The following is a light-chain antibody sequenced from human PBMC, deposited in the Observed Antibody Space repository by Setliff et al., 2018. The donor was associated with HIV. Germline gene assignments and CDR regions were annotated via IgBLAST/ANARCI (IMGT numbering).Light chain of an antibody. J-gene: IGLJ1*01. Sequence: QSALAQPPSASGSPGQSVAISCTGTNSDIGSYNYVSWYQQHPGKAPKLMIYEVTKRPSGVPDRFSGSKSGNTASLTISGLQAEDEADYYCSSYTSTPRYVFGTGTKVTVL. V-gene: IGLV2-8*01. CDR1: NSDIGSYNY. CDR3: SSYTSTPRYV. CDR2: EVT.